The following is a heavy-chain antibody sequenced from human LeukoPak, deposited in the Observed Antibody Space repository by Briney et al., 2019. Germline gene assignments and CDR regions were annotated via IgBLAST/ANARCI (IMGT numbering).Heavy chain of an antibody. D-gene: IGHD3-16*01. CDR2: IYSDNT. J-gene: IGHJ4*02. Sequence: PGGSLRLSCTVSGFTVSSNSMSWVRQAPGKGLEWVSFIYSDNTHYSDSVKGRFTISRDNSKNTLYLQMNSLRAEDTAVYYCARAGGFKDLTDYWGQGTLVTVSS. CDR1: GFTVSSNS. CDR3: ARAGGFKDLTDY. V-gene: IGHV3-53*01.